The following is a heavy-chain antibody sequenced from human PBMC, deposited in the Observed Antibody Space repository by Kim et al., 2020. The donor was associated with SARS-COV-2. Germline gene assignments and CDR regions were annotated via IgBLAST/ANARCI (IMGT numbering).Heavy chain of an antibody. D-gene: IGHD3-10*01. Sequence: FQSRVPITKETSEITAYMELSSLRSEDTAVYYCARNRDCYYYGMDVWGQGTTVTVSS. V-gene: IGHV1-3*01. CDR3: ARNRDCYYYGMDV. J-gene: IGHJ6*02.